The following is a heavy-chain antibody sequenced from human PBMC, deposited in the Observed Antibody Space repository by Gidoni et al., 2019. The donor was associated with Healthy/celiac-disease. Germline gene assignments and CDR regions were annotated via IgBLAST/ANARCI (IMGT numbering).Heavy chain of an antibody. Sequence: QVQPVQSGAEVKKPGASVKVSCKASGYTFTRYYMHWVRQAPGQGLEWMGWINPNSGGTNYAQKFQGRVTMTRDTSISTAYMELSRLRSDDTAVYYCARDAPDSSGYYFKFDPWGQGTLVTVSS. J-gene: IGHJ5*02. CDR3: ARDAPDSSGYYFKFDP. V-gene: IGHV1-2*02. D-gene: IGHD3-22*01. CDR1: GYTFTRYY. CDR2: INPNSGGT.